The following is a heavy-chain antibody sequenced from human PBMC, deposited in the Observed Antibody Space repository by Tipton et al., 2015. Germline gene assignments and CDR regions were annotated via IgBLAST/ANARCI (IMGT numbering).Heavy chain of an antibody. J-gene: IGHJ4*02. D-gene: IGHD6-19*01. CDR2: ISSIDDTI. CDR1: GFTFSDYY. CDR3: AKERGSSGWRLYYFDS. Sequence: SLRLSCAASGFTFSDYYMTWIRQAPGKGLEWISDISSIDDTIEYSDSVKGRFTISRDNAKNELYLQMNNLGVEDTARYYCAKERGSSGWRLYYFDSWGQGTLVTVSS. V-gene: IGHV3-11*01.